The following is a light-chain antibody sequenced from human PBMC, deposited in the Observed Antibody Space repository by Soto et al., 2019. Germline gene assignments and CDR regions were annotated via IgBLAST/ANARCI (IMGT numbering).Light chain of an antibody. CDR3: NSYTTNSGLM. Sequence: QSALTQPASVSGSPGQSITISCTGTDSDIGGYNYVSWYQVRPGEVPRLIILGVTNRPSGVPPRFSGSKSGNTASLTISGLEAEDEAYYCCNSYTTNSGLMFGSGTKLTVL. V-gene: IGLV2-14*01. CDR1: DSDIGGYNY. CDR2: GVT. J-gene: IGLJ1*01.